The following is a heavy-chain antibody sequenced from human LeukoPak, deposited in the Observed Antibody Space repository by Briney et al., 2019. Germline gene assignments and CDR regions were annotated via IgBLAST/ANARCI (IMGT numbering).Heavy chain of an antibody. CDR1: GFTFSSYS. CDR3: ARAYSGYTYGYHY. V-gene: IGHV3-48*01. CDR2: ISSGSSTI. J-gene: IGHJ4*02. D-gene: IGHD5-18*01. Sequence: PGGSLRLSCAASGFTFSSYSMNWVRQPPGRGLEWVSYISSGSSTIYYADSVKGRFTISRDNAKNSLYLQMNSLRAEDTAVYYCARAYSGYTYGYHYWGQGTLVTVSS.